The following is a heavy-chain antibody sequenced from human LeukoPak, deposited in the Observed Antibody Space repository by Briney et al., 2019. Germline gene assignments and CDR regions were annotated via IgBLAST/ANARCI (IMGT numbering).Heavy chain of an antibody. J-gene: IGHJ4*02. CDR2: INPNSGGT. CDR3: ARAVSTSGPYYFDY. Sequence: ASVKVSCKASGYTFTGYYMHWVRQAPGQGLEWMGWINPNSGGTNYAQKFQGRVTMTRGTSISTAYIELSRLRSDDTAVYYCARAVSTSGPYYFDYWGQGTLVTVSS. D-gene: IGHD5/OR15-5a*01. CDR1: GYTFTGYY. V-gene: IGHV1-2*02.